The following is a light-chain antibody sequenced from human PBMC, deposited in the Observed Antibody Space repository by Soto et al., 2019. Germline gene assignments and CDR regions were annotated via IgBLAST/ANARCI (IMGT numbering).Light chain of an antibody. Sequence: EIEMTQSPATLSVSPGERATLSCRASQSVSSNVAWYQQKPGQAPRLLIYDASTRAAGIPARFRGSGSGTEFTLTISSLQSEDFAVYYCQQHHNWRRGFTFGPGTKVDLK. CDR2: DAS. CDR3: QQHHNWRRGFT. CDR1: QSVSSN. J-gene: IGKJ3*01. V-gene: IGKV3-15*01.